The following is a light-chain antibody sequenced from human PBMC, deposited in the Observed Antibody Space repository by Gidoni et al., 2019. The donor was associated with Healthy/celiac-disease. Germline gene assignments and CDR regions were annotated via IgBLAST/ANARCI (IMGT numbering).Light chain of an antibody. CDR2: SNN. Sequence: QSVLTQPPSAPGTPGQRATISCSGSSSNIGSNTVNWYQQLPGTAPKLLIYSNNQRPSGVPDRFSGSKTGTSASLAISGLQSEDEADYYCAAWDDSLNGWVFGGGTKLTVL. J-gene: IGLJ3*02. CDR3: AAWDDSLNGWV. V-gene: IGLV1-44*01. CDR1: SSNIGSNT.